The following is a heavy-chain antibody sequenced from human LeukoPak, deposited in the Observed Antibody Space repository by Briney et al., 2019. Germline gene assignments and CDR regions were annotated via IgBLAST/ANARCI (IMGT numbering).Heavy chain of an antibody. CDR3: ARRYDYVWGSYRP. CDR2: IYPGDSDT. V-gene: IGHV5-51*01. Sequence: KVSCKASGYTFTSYWIGWVRQMPGKGLEWMGIIYPGDSDTRYSPSFQGQVTISADKSISTAYLQWSSLKASDTAMYYCARRYDYVWGSYRPWGQGTLVTVSS. J-gene: IGHJ4*02. D-gene: IGHD3-16*02. CDR1: GYTFTSYW.